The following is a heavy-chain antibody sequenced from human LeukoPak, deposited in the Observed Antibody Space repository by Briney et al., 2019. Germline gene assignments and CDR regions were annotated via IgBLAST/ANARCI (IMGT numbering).Heavy chain of an antibody. D-gene: IGHD6-25*01. CDR3: ARGSSESLWYFDL. CDR1: GGTCSSYA. CDR2: ISAYNGNT. V-gene: IGHV1-18*01. J-gene: IGHJ2*01. Sequence: GASVKVSCKASGGTCSSYAISWVRQAPGQGLEWMGWISAYNGNTNYAQKLQGRVTMTTDTSTSTAYMELRSLRSDDTAVYYCARGSSESLWYFDLWGRGTLVTVSS.